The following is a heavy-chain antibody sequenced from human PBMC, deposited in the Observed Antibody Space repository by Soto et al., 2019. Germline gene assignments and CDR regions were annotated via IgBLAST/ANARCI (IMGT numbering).Heavy chain of an antibody. CDR1: GFTFSNAW. CDR2: IKSKTDGGTT. D-gene: IGHD3-3*01. CDR3: TTLNPDLYDFWSGSRMDV. J-gene: IGHJ6*03. Sequence: PGGSLRLSCASSGFTFSNAWMSWVRQAPGKGLEWVGRIKSKTDGGTTDYAAPVKGRFTISRDDSKNTLYLQMNSLKTEDTAVYYCTTLNPDLYDFWSGSRMDVWGKGTTVTGSS. V-gene: IGHV3-15*01.